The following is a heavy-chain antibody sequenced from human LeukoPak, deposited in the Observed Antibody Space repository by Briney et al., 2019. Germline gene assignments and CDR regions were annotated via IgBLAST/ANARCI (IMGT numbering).Heavy chain of an antibody. D-gene: IGHD2-15*01. Sequence: GGSLRLSCAVSGFNFRTDWMHWLRQVPGKGLVWVSRINSDGKMTTYADSVKGRFTISRDNAKNTLYLQMNSLRAEDTAVYYCAKHSDCSGSTCYKFDYWGQGSLVTASS. J-gene: IGHJ4*02. CDR1: GFNFRTDW. V-gene: IGHV3-74*01. CDR2: INSDGKMT. CDR3: AKHSDCSGSTCYKFDY.